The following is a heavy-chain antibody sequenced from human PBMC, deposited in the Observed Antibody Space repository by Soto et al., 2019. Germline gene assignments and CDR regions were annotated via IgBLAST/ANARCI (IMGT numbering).Heavy chain of an antibody. Sequence: TSETLSLTCTVSGGSISSYYWSWIRQPPGKGLEWIGYIYYSGSTNYNPSLKSRVTISVDTSKNQFSLKLSSVTAADTAVYYCARDHPLVNYWGQGTLVTVSS. J-gene: IGHJ4*02. CDR1: GGSISSYY. CDR2: IYYSGST. CDR3: ARDHPLVNY. V-gene: IGHV4-59*01. D-gene: IGHD3-16*02.